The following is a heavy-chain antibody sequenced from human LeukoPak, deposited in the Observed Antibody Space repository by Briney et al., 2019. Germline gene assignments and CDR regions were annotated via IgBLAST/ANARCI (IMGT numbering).Heavy chain of an antibody. D-gene: IGHD6-13*01. V-gene: IGHV3-9*01. Sequence: GRSLRLSCAASGFTFDDYAMHWVRQAPGKGLEWVSGISWNSGSIGYADSVKGRFTISRDNAKNSLYLQMNSLRAEDTALYYCAKDLIDSSSWYYFDHWGQGTLVTVSS. CDR3: AKDLIDSSSWYYFDH. J-gene: IGHJ4*02. CDR2: ISWNSGSI. CDR1: GFTFDDYA.